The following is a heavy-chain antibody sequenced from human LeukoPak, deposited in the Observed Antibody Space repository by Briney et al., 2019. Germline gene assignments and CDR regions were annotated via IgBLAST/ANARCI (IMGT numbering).Heavy chain of an antibody. V-gene: IGHV5-51*01. Sequence: PGESLKISCQSSGYSFTSYWIGWVRQMPGKGLQWMGIIYPGDSDTTYSPSFQGQVTISADKSISTAYLQWSSLKASDTPIYYCARLIVGSSSTGWFDPWGQGTLVTVSS. D-gene: IGHD6-6*01. CDR1: GYSFTSYW. CDR2: IYPGDSDT. CDR3: ARLIVGSSSTGWFDP. J-gene: IGHJ5*02.